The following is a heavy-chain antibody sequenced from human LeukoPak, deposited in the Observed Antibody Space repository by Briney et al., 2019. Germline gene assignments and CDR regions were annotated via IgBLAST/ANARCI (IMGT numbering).Heavy chain of an antibody. CDR2: IIPIFGTA. CDR3: AREDWNYSGFDI. CDR1: GGTFSSYA. J-gene: IGHJ3*02. V-gene: IGHV1-69*01. Sequence: SVKVSCKASGGTFSSYAISWVRQAPGQGLEWMGGIIPIFGTANYAQKFQGRVTITADESTSTAYMELSSLRSQDTAVYYCAREDWNYSGFDIWGQGTMVTVSS. D-gene: IGHD1-7*01.